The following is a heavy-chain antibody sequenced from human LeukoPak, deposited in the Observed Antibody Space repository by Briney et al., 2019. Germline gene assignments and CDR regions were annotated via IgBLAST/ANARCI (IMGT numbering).Heavy chain of an antibody. D-gene: IGHD6-19*01. Sequence: ASVEVSCKASGNIITSYAMNWVRQAPGQGLEWMGWINTSTGNPTYAQGFTGRYVFSLDTSVRTAYLQISSLKAEDTAVYYCAAADTSFGYFDYWGQGTLVTVSS. CDR1: GNIITSYA. CDR3: AAADTSFGYFDY. V-gene: IGHV7-4-1*02. CDR2: INTSTGNP. J-gene: IGHJ4*02.